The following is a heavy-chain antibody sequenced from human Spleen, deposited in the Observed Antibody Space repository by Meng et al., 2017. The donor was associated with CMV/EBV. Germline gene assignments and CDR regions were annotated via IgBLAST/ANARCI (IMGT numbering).Heavy chain of an antibody. CDR1: GYTFTGYY. Sequence: ASVKVSCKASGYTFTGYYMHWVRQAPGQGLEWMGWINPNSGGTNYAQKFQGRVTMTRDTSISTAYMELSRLRSDDTAVYYWARGWDYYGSGSYYIPLRFDPWGRGTLVTVSS. CDR3: ARGWDYYGSGSYYIPLRFDP. V-gene: IGHV1-2*02. D-gene: IGHD3-10*01. CDR2: INPNSGGT. J-gene: IGHJ5*02.